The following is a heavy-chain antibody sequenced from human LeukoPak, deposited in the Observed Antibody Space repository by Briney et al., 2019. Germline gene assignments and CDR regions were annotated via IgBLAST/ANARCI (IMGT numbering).Heavy chain of an antibody. D-gene: IGHD3-9*01. CDR1: GASISSYF. Sequence: PSETLSLTCTVSGASISSYFWNWIRQPPGKGLEWIGYISYSGSTNSNPSLKSRVTISLDTSKNQFSLKLNSVTAADTAVYYCARAGAGYYNFDYWGQGTLVTVSS. J-gene: IGHJ4*02. CDR2: ISYSGST. V-gene: IGHV4-59*01. CDR3: ARAGAGYYNFDY.